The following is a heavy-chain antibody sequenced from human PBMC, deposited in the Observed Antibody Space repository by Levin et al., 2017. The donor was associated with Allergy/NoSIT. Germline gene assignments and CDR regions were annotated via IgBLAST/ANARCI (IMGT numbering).Heavy chain of an antibody. CDR2: IKTNADGGTI. Sequence: GGSLRLSCAASGFTFTNAWMNWVRQAPGKGLEWVGLIKTNADGGTIDYAAPVKDRFTISRDDSHSTLYLHMNSLKSEDTAVYYCTSGDFDVWSGYYSFEYWGQGALVTVSS. J-gene: IGHJ4*02. CDR3: TSGDFDVWSGYYSFEY. CDR1: GFTFTNAW. D-gene: IGHD3-3*01. V-gene: IGHV3-15*01.